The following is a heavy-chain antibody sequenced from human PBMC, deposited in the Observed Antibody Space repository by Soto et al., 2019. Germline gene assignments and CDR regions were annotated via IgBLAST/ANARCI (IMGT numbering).Heavy chain of an antibody. V-gene: IGHV1-3*01. J-gene: IGHJ4*02. Sequence: ASVKVCCKTSGYTFTSYAMHWVRQAPGQRLEWMGWINAGNGNTKYSQKFQGRVTITRDTSASTAYMELSSLRSEDTAVYYCARTCGYYFYDYWGQGTLVTVSS. CDR1: GYTFTSYA. CDR3: ARTCGYYFYDY. CDR2: INAGNGNT. D-gene: IGHD3-22*01.